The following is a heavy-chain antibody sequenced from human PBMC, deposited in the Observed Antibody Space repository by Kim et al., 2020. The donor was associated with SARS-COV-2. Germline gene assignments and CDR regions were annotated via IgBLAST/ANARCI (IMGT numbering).Heavy chain of an antibody. CDR2: ISAYNGNT. CDR3: ARDGTKYYYDSSGYQRRSDYYYYYGMDV. V-gene: IGHV1-18*01. Sequence: ASVKVSCKASGYTFTSYGISWVRQAPGQGLEWMGWISAYNGNTNYAQKLQGRVTMTTDTSTSTAYMELRSLRSDDTAVYYCARDGTKYYYDSSGYQRRSDYYYYYGMDVWGQGTTVTVSS. D-gene: IGHD3-22*01. J-gene: IGHJ6*02. CDR1: GYTFTSYG.